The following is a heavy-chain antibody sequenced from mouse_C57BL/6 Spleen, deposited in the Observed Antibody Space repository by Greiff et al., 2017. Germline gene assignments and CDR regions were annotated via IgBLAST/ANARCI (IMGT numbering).Heavy chain of an antibody. Sequence: VKLMESGAELARPGASVKLSCKASGYTFTSYGISWVKQRTGQGLEWIGEIYPRSGNTYYNEKFKGKATLTADKSSSTAYMELRSLTSEDSAVYFCAKAIYYGYEGYAMDYWGQGTSVTVSS. J-gene: IGHJ4*01. CDR1: GYTFTSYG. CDR3: AKAIYYGYEGYAMDY. D-gene: IGHD2-2*01. CDR2: IYPRSGNT. V-gene: IGHV1-81*01.